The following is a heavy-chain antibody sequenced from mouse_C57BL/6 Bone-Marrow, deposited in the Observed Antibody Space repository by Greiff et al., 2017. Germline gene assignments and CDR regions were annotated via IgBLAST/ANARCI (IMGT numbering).Heavy chain of an antibody. Sequence: VKLVESGAELARPGASVKLSCKASGYTFTSYGISWVKQRTGQGLEWIGEIYPRSGNTYYNEKFKGKATLTADKSSSTAYMELRSLTSEDSAVYFCARGGFTTVVATGDYWGQGTTLTVSS. V-gene: IGHV1-81*01. CDR3: ARGGFTTVVATGDY. J-gene: IGHJ2*01. D-gene: IGHD1-1*01. CDR1: GYTFTSYG. CDR2: IYPRSGNT.